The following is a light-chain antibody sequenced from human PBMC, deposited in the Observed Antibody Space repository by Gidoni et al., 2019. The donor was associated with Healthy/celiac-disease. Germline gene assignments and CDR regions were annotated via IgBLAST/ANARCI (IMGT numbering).Light chain of an antibody. CDR1: QSLLHSNGYNY. CDR2: LGS. V-gene: IGKV2-28*01. CDR3: MQALQTRT. Sequence: DIVMTQSPLSLPVTPGEPASISCRSSQSLLHSNGYNYLDWYLQKPGQSPQLLIYLGSNRASGVPDRFSGSGSDTDFTLKISRVEAEDVGVYYCMQALQTRTFGQXTRLEIK. J-gene: IGKJ5*01.